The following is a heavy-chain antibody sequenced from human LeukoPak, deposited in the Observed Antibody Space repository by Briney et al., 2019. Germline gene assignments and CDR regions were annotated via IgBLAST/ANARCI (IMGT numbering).Heavy chain of an antibody. CDR2: INHSGST. CDR3: ARGRWPDAFDI. CDR1: GGSFSGYY. Sequence: SETLSLTCAVYGGSFSGYYWSWIRQPPGKGLEWIGEINHSGSTNYNPSLKSRVTISVDTSKNQFSLKLSSMTAADTAVYYCARGRWPDAFDIWGQGTMVTVSS. V-gene: IGHV4-34*01. J-gene: IGHJ3*02. D-gene: IGHD4-23*01.